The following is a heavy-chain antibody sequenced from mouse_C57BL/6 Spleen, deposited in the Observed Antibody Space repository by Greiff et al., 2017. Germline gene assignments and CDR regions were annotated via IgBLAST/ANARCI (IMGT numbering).Heavy chain of an antibody. CDR3: TTNYYGSSYGFAY. V-gene: IGHV1-15*01. J-gene: IGHJ3*01. CDR1: GYTFTDYE. CDR2: IDPETGGT. Sequence: VQLVESGAELVRPGASVTLSCKASGYTFTDYEMHWVKQTPVHGLEWIGAIDPETGGTAYNQKFKGKAILTADKSSSTAYMELRSLTSEDSAVYYCTTNYYGSSYGFAYWGQGTLVTVSA. D-gene: IGHD1-1*01.